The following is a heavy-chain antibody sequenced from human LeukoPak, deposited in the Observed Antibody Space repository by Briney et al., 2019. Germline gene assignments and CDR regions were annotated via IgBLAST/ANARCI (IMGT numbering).Heavy chain of an antibody. Sequence: SETLSLTCTVSGGSISRHYWSWIRQLPGKRLEWIGYIYYSGSTNYNPSLKSRVTISVDTSTNQFSLKLSSVTAADTAVYYCARDGLGGYRYGFSWFDPWGQGTLVTVSS. CDR3: ARDGLGGYRYGFSWFDP. V-gene: IGHV4-59*11. J-gene: IGHJ5*02. CDR1: GGSISRHY. D-gene: IGHD5-18*01. CDR2: IYYSGST.